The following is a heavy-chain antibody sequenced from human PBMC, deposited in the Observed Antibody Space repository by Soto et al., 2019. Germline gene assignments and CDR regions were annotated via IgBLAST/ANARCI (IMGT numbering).Heavy chain of an antibody. CDR2: ISGSGDGT. D-gene: IGHD2-8*01. Sequence: HPGGSLRLSCAASGFSVSDYAMSWVRQAPGKGLEWVSSISGSGDGTYYGDSVKGWFTLSRDTSQKTLYLQMNNLRGEDTAVYFCTKSRRSVLMVYGFGGMDVWGRGTTVTVSS. J-gene: IGHJ6*02. V-gene: IGHV3-23*01. CDR3: TKSRRSVLMVYGFGGMDV. CDR1: GFSVSDYA.